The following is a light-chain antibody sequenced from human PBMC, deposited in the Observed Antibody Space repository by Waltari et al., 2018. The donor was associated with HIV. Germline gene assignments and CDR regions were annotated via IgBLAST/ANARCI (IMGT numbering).Light chain of an antibody. CDR1: SSDVGGYNY. J-gene: IGLJ2*01. Sequence: QSALTQPASVSGSPGQSITISCTGTSSDVGGYNYVSWYQQHPGKAPKLMIYEVSKRPSGVSNRFSGSKSGNTASLTSSGLQAEDEADYYCSSYTSSSTRDVVFGGGTKLTVL. CDR3: SSYTSSSTRDVV. CDR2: EVS. V-gene: IGLV2-14*01.